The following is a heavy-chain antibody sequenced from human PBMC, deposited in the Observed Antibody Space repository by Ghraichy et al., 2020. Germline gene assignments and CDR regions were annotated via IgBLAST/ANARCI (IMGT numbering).Heavy chain of an antibody. CDR1: GFSLCTSGVG. Sequence: SGPTLVKPTQTLTLTCTFSGFSLCTSGVGVGWIRQPPGKALEWLALIYWNDDKRYSPSLKSRLTITKDTSKNQVVLTMTNMDPVDTATYYCAHSGQSTYYYDSSGYYYEYYFDYWGQGTLVTVSS. V-gene: IGHV2-5*01. CDR3: AHSGQSTYYYDSSGYYYEYYFDY. J-gene: IGHJ4*02. D-gene: IGHD3-22*01. CDR2: IYWNDDK.